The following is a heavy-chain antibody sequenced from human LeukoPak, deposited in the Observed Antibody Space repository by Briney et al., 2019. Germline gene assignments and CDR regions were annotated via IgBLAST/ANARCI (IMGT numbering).Heavy chain of an antibody. Sequence: SETLSLTCTVSGGSINSYYWSWIRQPPGMGLEWIGYIYYSASTNYNPSLKSRVTISVDTSKNQFSLKLSSVTAADTAVYYCARYYDAFDIWGQGTMVTASS. CDR2: IYYSAST. V-gene: IGHV4-59*08. CDR1: GGSINSYY. J-gene: IGHJ3*02. CDR3: ARYYDAFDI. D-gene: IGHD2-8*01.